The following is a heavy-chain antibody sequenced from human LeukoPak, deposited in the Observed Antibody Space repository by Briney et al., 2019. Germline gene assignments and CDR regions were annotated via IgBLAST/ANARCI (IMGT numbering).Heavy chain of an antibody. CDR2: ISSSSSYI. Sequence: GGSLRLSCAASGFTFSSYSMNWVRQAPGKGLEWVSSISSSSSYIYYADSVKGRFTISRDNAKNSLYLQTNSLRAGDTAVYYCARAGIAARPRYYGMDVWGQGTTVTVSS. D-gene: IGHD6-6*01. CDR3: ARAGIAARPRYYGMDV. J-gene: IGHJ6*02. V-gene: IGHV3-21*01. CDR1: GFTFSSYS.